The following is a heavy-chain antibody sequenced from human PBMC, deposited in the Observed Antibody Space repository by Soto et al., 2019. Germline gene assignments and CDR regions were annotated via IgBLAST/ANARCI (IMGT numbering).Heavy chain of an antibody. D-gene: IGHD6-19*01. J-gene: IGHJ4*02. Sequence: EVQLLESGGGMVRPGGSLRLSCAASGFTFTSFAVSWVRQAPGKGLEWVSSISGPAGSTYYADSVKGRFTISRDNSKNTLYLQMNSLRAEDTALYYCARDERIAVAGTDNWGQGTLVTVTS. V-gene: IGHV3-23*01. CDR3: ARDERIAVAGTDN. CDR1: GFTFTSFA. CDR2: ISGPAGST.